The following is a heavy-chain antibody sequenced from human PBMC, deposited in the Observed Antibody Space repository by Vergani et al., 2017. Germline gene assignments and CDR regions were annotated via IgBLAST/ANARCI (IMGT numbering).Heavy chain of an antibody. J-gene: IGHJ4*02. D-gene: IGHD6-19*01. Sequence: QVQLVQSGAEVKKPGASVKVSCKASGYTFTSYYMHWVRQAPGQGLEWLGIINPSGGSTSYAQKFQGRVTMTRDTSTSTVYMELSSLRSEDTAVYYCARAAVAGDFDYWGQGTLVTVSA. CDR1: GYTFTSYY. V-gene: IGHV1-46*01. CDR3: ARAAVAGDFDY. CDR2: INPSGGST.